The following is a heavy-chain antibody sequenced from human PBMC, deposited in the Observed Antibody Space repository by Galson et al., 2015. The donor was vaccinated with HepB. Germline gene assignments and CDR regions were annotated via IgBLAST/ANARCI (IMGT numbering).Heavy chain of an antibody. CDR2: IYPGDSDT. J-gene: IGHJ4*02. V-gene: IGHV5-51*01. Sequence: QSGAEVKKPGEYLKISCKGSGYSFTRSWIGWVRQMPGKGLEWMGIIYPGDSDTRYSPSFQGQVTMSADKSTSTAFLQWRSLKASDTAIYYCARHQKRLHLGEFFDYWGQGTLVTVSS. CDR3: ARHQKRLHLGEFFDY. D-gene: IGHD3-16*01. CDR1: GYSFTRSW.